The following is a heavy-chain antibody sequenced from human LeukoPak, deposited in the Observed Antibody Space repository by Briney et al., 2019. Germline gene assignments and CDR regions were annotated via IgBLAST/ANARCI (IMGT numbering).Heavy chain of an antibody. CDR2: INWNGGST. D-gene: IGHD3-22*01. V-gene: IGHV3-20*04. CDR1: GFTFDDYG. CDR3: ARDYYARSGYKYYFDC. Sequence: GSLRLSCAASGFTFDDYGVSWVRQAPGKGLEWVSGINWNGGSTGYADSVKGRFTISRDNAKNSLYLQMNSLRAEDTALYYCARDYYARSGYKYYFDCWGQGTLVTVSS. J-gene: IGHJ4*02.